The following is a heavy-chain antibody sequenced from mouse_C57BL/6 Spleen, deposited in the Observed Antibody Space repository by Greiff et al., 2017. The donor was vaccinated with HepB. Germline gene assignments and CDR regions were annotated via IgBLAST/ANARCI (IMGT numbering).Heavy chain of an antibody. CDR2: IDPSDSYT. V-gene: IGHV1-50*01. CDR3: ARRGITTVVEYFDV. CDR1: GYTFTSYW. J-gene: IGHJ1*03. Sequence: VQLQQPGAELVKPGASVKLSCKASGYTFTSYWMQWVKQRPGQGLEWIGEIDPSDSYTNYNQKFKGKATLIVDTSSSTAYMQLSSLTSEDSAVYYCARRGITTVVEYFDVWGTGTTVTVSS. D-gene: IGHD1-1*01.